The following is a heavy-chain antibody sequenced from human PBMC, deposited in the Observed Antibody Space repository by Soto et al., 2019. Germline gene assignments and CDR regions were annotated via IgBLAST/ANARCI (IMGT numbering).Heavy chain of an antibody. V-gene: IGHV1-18*01. CDR2: ISAHNGNT. J-gene: IGHJ4*02. CDR3: ARDTAMALPDA. CDR1: GYTFTSYS. D-gene: IGHD5-18*01. Sequence: QVQLVQSGAEVKKPGASVKVSCKASGYTFTSYSITWVRQAPGQGLEWMGWISAHNGNTKYAQKLKGRVTMTTDKSTSTAYREVRSLRSDDTAVYYCARDTAMALPDAWGQGTLVTVSS.